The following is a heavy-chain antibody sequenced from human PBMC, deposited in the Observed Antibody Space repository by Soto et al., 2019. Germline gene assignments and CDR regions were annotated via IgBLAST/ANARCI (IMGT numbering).Heavy chain of an antibody. D-gene: IGHD5-18*01. Sequence: PGGSLRLSCAASGFTFSDYYMSWIRQAPGKGLEWVSYISSSGSTIHYADSVKGRFTISRDNAKNSLYLQMNSLRAEDTAVYYCAKDPLGYSYGIFDYWGQGTLVTVSS. J-gene: IGHJ4*02. CDR2: ISSSGSTI. V-gene: IGHV3-11*01. CDR1: GFTFSDYY. CDR3: AKDPLGYSYGIFDY.